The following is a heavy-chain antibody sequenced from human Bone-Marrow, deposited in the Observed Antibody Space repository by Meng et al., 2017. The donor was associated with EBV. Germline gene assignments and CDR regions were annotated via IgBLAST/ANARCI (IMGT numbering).Heavy chain of an antibody. V-gene: IGHV4-4*02. Sequence: QVHLQESGPGRVKASGTLSLTCAVSGGSISSSNWWSWVRQPPGKGLEWIGEIYHSGSTNYNPSLKSRVTISVDKSKNQFSLKLSSVTAADTAVYYCVGAHYGDSSGYYYAYWGQGTLVTVSS. CDR1: GGSISSSNW. CDR2: IYHSGST. CDR3: VGAHYGDSSGYYYAY. D-gene: IGHD3-22*01. J-gene: IGHJ4*02.